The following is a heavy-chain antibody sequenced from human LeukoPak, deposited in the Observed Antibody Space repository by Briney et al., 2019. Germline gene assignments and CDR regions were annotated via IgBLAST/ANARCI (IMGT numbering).Heavy chain of an antibody. CDR2: FDPEDGET. CDR1: GYTLTELS. D-gene: IGHD5-18*01. CDR3: ATRLDLDTAFD. J-gene: IGHJ4*02. V-gene: IGHV1-24*01. Sequence: PSLKPSCKVSGYTLTELSMHWVRQAPGNGLGGRGGFDPEDGETIYTPKFQGRVTMTEDTSTATAYMDLSSLRSEDTAVYYCATRLDLDTAFDWGQGTLVTVSS.